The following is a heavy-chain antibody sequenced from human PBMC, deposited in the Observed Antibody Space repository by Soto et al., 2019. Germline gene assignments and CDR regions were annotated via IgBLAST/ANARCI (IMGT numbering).Heavy chain of an antibody. CDR1: GFTFTSSA. D-gene: IGHD7-27*01. CDR3: AADPHGENDC. V-gene: IGHV1-58*01. Sequence: SGQFSCKASGFTFTSSALQWVRQARGQRLEWIGWIVVGSGNTNYAQKFQERVTITRDMSTSTAYMELSSLRSEDTAVYYCAADPHGENDCWGQGTLVNVSS. CDR2: IVVGSGNT. J-gene: IGHJ4*02.